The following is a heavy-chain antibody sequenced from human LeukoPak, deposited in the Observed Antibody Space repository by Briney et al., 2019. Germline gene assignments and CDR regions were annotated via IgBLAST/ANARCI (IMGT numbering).Heavy chain of an antibody. D-gene: IGHD3-9*01. CDR2: IVIANGNT. V-gene: IGHV1-58*01. CDR3: AAEDDFLTGYYDFDY. Sequence: SVKVSCKASGFTFARSAVQWVRQARGQRPEWIGWIVIANGNTNYAQKFQERLTITRGMSTSTAYMELSSLRSEDTAVYYCAAEDDFLTGYYDFDYWGQGTVVTVSS. CDR1: GFTFARSA. J-gene: IGHJ4*02.